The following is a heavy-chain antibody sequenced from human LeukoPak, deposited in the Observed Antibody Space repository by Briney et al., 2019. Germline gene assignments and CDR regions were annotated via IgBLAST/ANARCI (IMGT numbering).Heavy chain of an antibody. Sequence: PSETLSLTCTVSGGSISSSSYYWGYIRQSPGKGLEWIGSIYYSGSTYYNPSLKSRVTISVDTSKNQFSLKLSSVTAADTAVYYCARHPSMTTALFDYWGQGTLVTVSS. J-gene: IGHJ4*02. CDR2: IYYSGST. V-gene: IGHV4-39*01. CDR3: ARHPSMTTALFDY. D-gene: IGHD4-17*01. CDR1: GGSISSSSYY.